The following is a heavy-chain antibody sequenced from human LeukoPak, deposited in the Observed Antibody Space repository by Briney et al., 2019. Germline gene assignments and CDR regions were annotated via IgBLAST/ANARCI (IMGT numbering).Heavy chain of an antibody. CDR2: IWNDGSNK. CDR3: ARRITMVRGVIIAPGEAFDI. D-gene: IGHD3-10*01. J-gene: IGHJ3*02. V-gene: IGHV3-33*01. CDR1: GFTFSSYG. Sequence: PGRSLRLSCAASGFTFSSYGMHWVRQAPGKGLEWVAVIWNDGSNKYYADSVKGRFTISRDNSKNTLYLQMNSLRAEDTAVYYCARRITMVRGVIIAPGEAFDIWGQGTMVTVAS.